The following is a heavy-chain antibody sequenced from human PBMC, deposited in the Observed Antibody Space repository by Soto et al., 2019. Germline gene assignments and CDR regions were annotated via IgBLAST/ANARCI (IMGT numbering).Heavy chain of an antibody. D-gene: IGHD2-15*01. CDR3: ARGYCSGGSCPPFDY. CDR1: GFTFSSLG. J-gene: IGHJ4*02. V-gene: IGHV3-33*01. Sequence: QVQLVESGGGVVQPGRSLRLSFAASGFTFSSLGRHWVRQAPGKGLEWVVVTWYDGTNKYYADSVKGRFTISRDNSKNTLYLQMNSLRVEDTAVYYCARGYCSGGSCPPFDYWGQGTLVTVSS. CDR2: TWYDGTNK.